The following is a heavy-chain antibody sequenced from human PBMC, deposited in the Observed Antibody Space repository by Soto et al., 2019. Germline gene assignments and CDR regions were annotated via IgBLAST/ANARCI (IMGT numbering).Heavy chain of an antibody. J-gene: IGHJ6*02. V-gene: IGHV1-69*13. CDR2: IIPIFGTA. CDR3: ARDQAIVVVPAAIPRSYYYGMDV. Sequence: SVEVSCKASGGTFSSYSISWVLQAPGQGLEWMGGIIPIFGTANYAQKFQGRVTITADESTSTAYMELSSLRSEDTAVYYCARDQAIVVVPAAIPRSYYYGMDVWGQGTTVTVSS. D-gene: IGHD2-2*02. CDR1: GGTFSSYS.